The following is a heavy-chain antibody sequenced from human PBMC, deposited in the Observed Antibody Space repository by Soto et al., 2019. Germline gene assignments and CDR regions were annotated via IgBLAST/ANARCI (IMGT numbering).Heavy chain of an antibody. D-gene: IGHD3-16*01. CDR3: AFGNLSYYFDY. V-gene: IGHV3-33*01. Sequence: LRLSFVASGFAFSSFGMHWVRQAPGKGLEWVAIIWYDGSDKYYGDSVKGRFTISRDNSKNTLFLQMNSLRAEDTAVYHCAFGNLSYYFDYWGQGTPVTAPQ. CDR2: IWYDGSDK. J-gene: IGHJ4*02. CDR1: GFAFSSFG.